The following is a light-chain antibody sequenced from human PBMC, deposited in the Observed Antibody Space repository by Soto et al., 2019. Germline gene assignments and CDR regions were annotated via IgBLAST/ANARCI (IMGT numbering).Light chain of an antibody. CDR3: QQPNTYPIT. Sequence: IQLTQSPSSLSASVGDRVTITCRASQGISSYLAWYQQKPVKAPKLLIYGASTLEGGVPFRFSGSGSGTDFTLIISSVQPEDFATYYCQQPNTYPITFGQGTRLEIK. V-gene: IGKV1-9*01. CDR1: QGISSY. J-gene: IGKJ5*01. CDR2: GAS.